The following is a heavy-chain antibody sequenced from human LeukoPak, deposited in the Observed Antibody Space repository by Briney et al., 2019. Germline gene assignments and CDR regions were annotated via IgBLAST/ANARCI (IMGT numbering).Heavy chain of an antibody. V-gene: IGHV1-46*01. Sequence: ASVKVSCKASGYTFTSYGISWVRQAPGQGLEWMGIINPSGGSTSYAQKFQGRVTMTRDMSTSTVYMELSSLRSEDTAVYYCARPALLNYYDSSGYFDYWGQGTLVTVSS. D-gene: IGHD3-22*01. CDR2: INPSGGST. CDR3: ARPALLNYYDSSGYFDY. J-gene: IGHJ4*02. CDR1: GYTFTSYG.